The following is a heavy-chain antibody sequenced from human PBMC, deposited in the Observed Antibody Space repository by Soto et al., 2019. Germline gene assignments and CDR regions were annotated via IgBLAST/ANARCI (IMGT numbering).Heavy chain of an antibody. Sequence: QVQLVESGGGVVQPGRSLRLSCAASGFTFSSYAMHWVRQAPGKGLEWVAVISYDGSNKYYADSVKGRFTISRDNSKNTLYLQMNSLRAEDTAMYYCARGITIFGVVITYWGQGTLVTVSS. V-gene: IGHV3-30-3*01. CDR2: ISYDGSNK. CDR3: ARGITIFGVVITY. D-gene: IGHD3-3*01. J-gene: IGHJ4*02. CDR1: GFTFSSYA.